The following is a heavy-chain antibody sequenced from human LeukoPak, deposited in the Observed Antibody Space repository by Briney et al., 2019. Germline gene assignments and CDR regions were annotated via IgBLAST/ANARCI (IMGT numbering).Heavy chain of an antibody. Sequence: SETLSLTCTVSGGSISSNSYYWGWIRQPPGKGLEWIGSIYYSGTTYYNPSLKSRVTISIDTSKSQSSLKLSSVTAADTAVYYCARRAVVTAYYFDHWGQGTLVTVSS. CDR2: IYYSGTT. CDR1: GGSISSNSYY. V-gene: IGHV4-39*01. CDR3: ARRAVVTAYYFDH. J-gene: IGHJ4*02. D-gene: IGHD2-21*02.